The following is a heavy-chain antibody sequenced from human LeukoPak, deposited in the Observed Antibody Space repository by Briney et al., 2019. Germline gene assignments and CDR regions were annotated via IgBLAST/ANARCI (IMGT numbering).Heavy chain of an antibody. V-gene: IGHV1-69*04. Sequence: GASVKVSCKASGGTFSSYAISWVRQAPGQGLEWMGRIIPILGIANYAQKFQGRVTMTRNTSISTAYMELSSLRSEDTAVYYCARGATYYYDSSGYRLKYFQHWGQGTLVTVSS. D-gene: IGHD3-22*01. CDR3: ARGATYYYDSSGYRLKYFQH. CDR2: IIPILGIA. J-gene: IGHJ1*01. CDR1: GGTFSSYA.